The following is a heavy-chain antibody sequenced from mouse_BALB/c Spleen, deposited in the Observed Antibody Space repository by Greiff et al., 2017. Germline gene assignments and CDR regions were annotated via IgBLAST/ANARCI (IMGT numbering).Heavy chain of an antibody. CDR1: GFTFSSYA. Sequence: DVQLVESGGGLVKPGGSLKLSCAASGFTFSSYAMSWVRQTPEKRLEWVATISSGGSYTYYPDSVKGRFTISRDNAKNTLYLQMSSLRSEDTAMYYCARQMEDYAMDYWGQGTSVTVSS. D-gene: IGHD2-3*01. CDR3: ARQMEDYAMDY. J-gene: IGHJ4*01. V-gene: IGHV5-9-3*01. CDR2: ISSGGSYT.